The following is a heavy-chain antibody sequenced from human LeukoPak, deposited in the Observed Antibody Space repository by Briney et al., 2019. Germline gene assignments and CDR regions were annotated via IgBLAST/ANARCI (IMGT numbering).Heavy chain of an antibody. CDR1: GFTFSSYD. J-gene: IGHJ4*02. Sequence: GGSLRLSCAASGFTFSSYDMHWVRQATGKGLEWVSAIGTAGDTYYPGSVKGRFTISRENAKNSLYLQMNSLRAGDTAVHYCARGRFGSVVVPFDYWGQGTLVTVSS. CDR3: ARGRFGSVVVPFDY. D-gene: IGHD3-22*01. CDR2: IGTAGDT. V-gene: IGHV3-13*01.